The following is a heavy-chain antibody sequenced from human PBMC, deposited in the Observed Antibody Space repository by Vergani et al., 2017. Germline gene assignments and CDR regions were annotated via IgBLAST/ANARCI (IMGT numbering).Heavy chain of an antibody. CDR3: ARGPPYYDMLTGQPFDY. Sequence: QVQLVQSGAEVKKPGSSVKVSCKASGYTFTSYYMHWLRQAPGQGLEWMGIINPSGGSTSYAQKFQGRVTMTRDTSTSTVYMELSSLRSEDTAVYYSARGPPYYDMLTGQPFDYWGQGTLVTVSS. CDR1: GYTFTSYY. J-gene: IGHJ4*02. CDR2: INPSGGST. D-gene: IGHD3-9*01. V-gene: IGHV1-46*03.